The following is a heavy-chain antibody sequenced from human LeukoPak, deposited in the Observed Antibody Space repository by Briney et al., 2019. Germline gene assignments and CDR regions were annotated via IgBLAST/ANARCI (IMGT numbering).Heavy chain of an antibody. J-gene: IGHJ4*02. CDR2: IKEDGSEK. Sequence: PGGSLRLSCGASGFTFSTYWMSWVRQAPGKGPEWVANIKEDGSEKYYVDPVRGRFTISRDNAKNSLFLQMNSLRAEDTAVYYCARGGMRGYSGYGYFDYWGQGTLVTVSS. CDR3: ARGGMRGYSGYGYFDY. CDR1: GFTFSTYW. V-gene: IGHV3-7*03. D-gene: IGHD5-12*01.